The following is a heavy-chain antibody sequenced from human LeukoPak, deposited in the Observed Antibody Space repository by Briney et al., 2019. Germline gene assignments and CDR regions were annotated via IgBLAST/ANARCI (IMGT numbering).Heavy chain of an antibody. CDR3: ARDRATVTTSDGLDI. J-gene: IGHJ3*02. CDR2: ISSSSSTI. Sequence: PGGSLRLSCAASGFSFSTYSMNWVRQAPGKGLEWVSYISSSSSTIYYADSVKGQFTISRDNAKNSLYLQMNSLRDEDTAVYYCARDRATVTTSDGLDIWGQGTMVTVSS. CDR1: GFSFSTYS. D-gene: IGHD4-17*01. V-gene: IGHV3-48*02.